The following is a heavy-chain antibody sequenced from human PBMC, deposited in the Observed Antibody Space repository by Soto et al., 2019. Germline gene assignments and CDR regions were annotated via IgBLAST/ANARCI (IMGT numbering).Heavy chain of an antibody. D-gene: IGHD3-9*01. J-gene: IGHJ4*02. CDR3: ARDTPSLGDWLSQYYFDY. V-gene: IGHV4-59*01. CDR1: GGSISSYY. Sequence: QVQLQESGPGLVKPSETLSLTCTVSGGSISSYYWSWIRQPPGKGLEWIGYIYYSGSTNYNPSLKSRVTISVDTSKNQFSLKLSSVTAADTAVYYCARDTPSLGDWLSQYYFDYWGQGTLVTVSS. CDR2: IYYSGST.